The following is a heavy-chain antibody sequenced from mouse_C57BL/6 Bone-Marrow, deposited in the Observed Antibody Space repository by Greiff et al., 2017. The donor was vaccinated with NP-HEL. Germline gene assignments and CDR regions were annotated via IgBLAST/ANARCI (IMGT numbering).Heavy chain of an antibody. D-gene: IGHD2-2*01. CDR3: AREDLLWLRRDYFDY. J-gene: IGHJ2*01. CDR2: INPSNGGT. Sequence: QVQLQQPGTELVKPGASVKLSCKASGYTFTSYWMHWVKQRPGQGLEWIGNINPSNGGTNYNEKFKSKATLTVDKSYSTGYMQLSSLTSEDSAVYYCAREDLLWLRRDYFDYWGQGTTLTVSS. V-gene: IGHV1-53*01. CDR1: GYTFTSYW.